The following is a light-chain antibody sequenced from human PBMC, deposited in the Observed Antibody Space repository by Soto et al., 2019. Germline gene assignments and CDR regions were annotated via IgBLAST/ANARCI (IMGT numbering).Light chain of an antibody. Sequence: EIVLTQSPGTLSLYPGERATLSCRASQSVSSSYLAWYQQKPGQDPMLLIYGASSRSTGTPDRFSGSGSGTDFTLTIIRLDPEDFAVYYCQQYGSSPPITFGQGTRLEIK. CDR3: QQYGSSPPIT. CDR1: QSVSSSY. CDR2: GAS. V-gene: IGKV3-20*01. J-gene: IGKJ5*01.